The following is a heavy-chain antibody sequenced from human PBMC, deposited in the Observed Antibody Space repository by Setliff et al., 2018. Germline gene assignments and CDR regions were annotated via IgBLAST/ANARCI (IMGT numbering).Heavy chain of an antibody. D-gene: IGHD5-12*01. V-gene: IGHV3-7*01. Sequence: GGSLRPSCAASGFTFSSYWMSWVRQAPGKGLEWVANIKQDGSEKYYVDSVKGRFTISRDNAKNSLYLQMNSLRAEDTAMYYCAREKMATNYYYYYMDVWGKGTTVTVSS. CDR2: IKQDGSEK. J-gene: IGHJ6*03. CDR3: AREKMATNYYYYYMDV. CDR1: GFTFSSYW.